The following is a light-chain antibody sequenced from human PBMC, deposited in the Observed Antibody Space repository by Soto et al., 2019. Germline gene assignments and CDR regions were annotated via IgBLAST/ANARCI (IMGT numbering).Light chain of an antibody. CDR3: QQYDSYPMT. CDR1: LDISTS. Sequence: DLQMTQSPSSLSASVGDRVTLTCRANLDISTSLAWFQQKPGKAPKSLIYGAPSLQTGVPSRFSGSGSGTDFSLTISSLQPEDFATYYCQQYDSYPMTFGGGTRVQIK. CDR2: GAP. V-gene: IGKV1-16*01. J-gene: IGKJ4*01.